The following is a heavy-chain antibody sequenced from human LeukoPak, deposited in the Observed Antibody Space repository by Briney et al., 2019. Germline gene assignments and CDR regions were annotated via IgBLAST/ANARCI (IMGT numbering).Heavy chain of an antibody. V-gene: IGHV4-30-4*08. CDR3: ARDIGGGGTAPDAFDI. J-gene: IGHJ3*02. Sequence: SETLSLTCTVSGGSISSSSYYWGWIRQPPGKGLEWIGYIYYSGSTYYNPSLKSRVTISVDTSKNRFSLKLSSVTAADTAVYYCARDIGGGGTAPDAFDIWGQGTMVTVSS. CDR1: GGSISSSSYY. D-gene: IGHD2-15*01. CDR2: IYYSGST.